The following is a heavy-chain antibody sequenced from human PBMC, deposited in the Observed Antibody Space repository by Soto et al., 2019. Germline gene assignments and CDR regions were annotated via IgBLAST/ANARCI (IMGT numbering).Heavy chain of an antibody. CDR2: TSYDGSTQ. J-gene: IGHJ4*02. D-gene: IGHD3-9*01. Sequence: GGSLRLSCAASGFSFSSYGMNWVRQAPGKGLEWVAVTSYDGSTQYYGDSVKGRFTISRDKSKNTLYLQMNSLRVEDTAVYYCAKDNEILTGSRRGGFDYWAQGNLVTVSS. V-gene: IGHV3-30*18. CDR3: AKDNEILTGSRRGGFDY. CDR1: GFSFSSYG.